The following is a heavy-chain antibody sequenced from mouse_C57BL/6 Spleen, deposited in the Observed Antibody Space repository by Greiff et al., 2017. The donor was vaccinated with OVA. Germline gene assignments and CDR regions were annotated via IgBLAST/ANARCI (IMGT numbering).Heavy chain of an antibody. CDR1: GFNFKNTY. J-gene: IGHJ2*01. CDR3: AKSDD. CDR2: IDPANGNT. Sequence: VQLKQSVAELVRPGASVKLSCTASGFNFKNTYMHWVKQRPEQGLEWIGRIDPANGNTKYAPKFQGKATITADTSSNTAYLQLSGLTYEDTAICYCAKSDDWGQGTTLTVSS. V-gene: IGHV14-3*01.